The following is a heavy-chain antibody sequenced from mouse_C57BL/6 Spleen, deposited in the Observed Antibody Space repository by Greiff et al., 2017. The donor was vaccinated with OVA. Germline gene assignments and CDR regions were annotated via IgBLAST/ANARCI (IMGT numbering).Heavy chain of an antibody. CDR1: GYAFSSSW. J-gene: IGHJ3*01. CDR3: ARTAQATPFAY. Sequence: VKLVESGPELVKPGASVKISCKASGYAFSSSWMNWVKQRPGKGLEWIGRIYPGAGDTNYNGKFKGKATLTADKSYSTAYMQLSSLTSEDSAVYFCARTAQATPFAYWGQGTLVTVSA. D-gene: IGHD3-2*02. V-gene: IGHV1-82*01. CDR2: IYPGAGDT.